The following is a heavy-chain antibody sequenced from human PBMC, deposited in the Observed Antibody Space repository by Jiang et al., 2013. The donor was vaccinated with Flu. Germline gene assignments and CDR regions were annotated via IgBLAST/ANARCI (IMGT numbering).Heavy chain of an antibody. J-gene: IGHJ5*02. CDR1: GFSLSTSGMC. Sequence: KPTQTLTLTCTFSGFSLSTSGMCVSWIRQPPGEALEWLARIDWDDDKYYSTSLKTRLTISKDTSKNQVVLTMTNMDPVDTATYYCARFIATGKNWFDPWGQGTLVTVSS. V-gene: IGHV2-70*11. D-gene: IGHD6-13*01. CDR2: IDWDDDK. CDR3: ARFIATGKNWFDP.